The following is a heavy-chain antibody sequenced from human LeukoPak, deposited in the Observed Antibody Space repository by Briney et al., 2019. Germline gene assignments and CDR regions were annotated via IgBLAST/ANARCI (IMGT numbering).Heavy chain of an antibody. Sequence: GGSLRLSCAASGFTFSSYAMPWVRQAPGKGLEWVAVISYDGSNKYYADSVKGRFTISRDNSKNTLYLQMNSLRAEDTAVYYCARDRYDSSGYFDYWGQGTLVTVSS. CDR2: ISYDGSNK. D-gene: IGHD3-22*01. CDR1: GFTFSSYA. CDR3: ARDRYDSSGYFDY. J-gene: IGHJ4*02. V-gene: IGHV3-30-3*01.